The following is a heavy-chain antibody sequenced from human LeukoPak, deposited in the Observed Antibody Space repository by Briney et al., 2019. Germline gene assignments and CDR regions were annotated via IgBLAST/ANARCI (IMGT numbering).Heavy chain of an antibody. CDR2: ISYDGSNK. CDR1: GFTFSSYA. V-gene: IGHV3-30*01. J-gene: IGHJ4*02. CDR3: ARDADRYSSSFGDPCDY. D-gene: IGHD6-6*01. Sequence: PGGSLRLSCAASGFTFSSYAMHWVRQAPGKGLEWVAVISYDGSNKYYADSVRGRFTISRDNSKNTLYLQMNSLRAEDTAVYYCARDADRYSSSFGDPCDYWGQGTLVTVSS.